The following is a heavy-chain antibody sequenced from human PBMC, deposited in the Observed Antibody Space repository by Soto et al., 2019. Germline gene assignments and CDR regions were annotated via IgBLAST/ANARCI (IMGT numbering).Heavy chain of an antibody. V-gene: IGHV4-34*01. CDR2: INHSGST. Sequence: PSETLCLTCAVYGGSFSGYYWSWIRQPPGKGLEWIGEINHSGSTNYNPSLKSRVTISVDTSKNQFSLKLSSVTAADTAVYNCARGLLMVYAADYWGQGTLVTVSS. J-gene: IGHJ4*02. CDR3: ARGLLMVYAADY. CDR1: GGSFSGYY. D-gene: IGHD2-8*01.